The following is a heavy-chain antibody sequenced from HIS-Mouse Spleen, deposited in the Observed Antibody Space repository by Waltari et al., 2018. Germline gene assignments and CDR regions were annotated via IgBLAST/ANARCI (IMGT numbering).Heavy chain of an antibody. Sequence: QVQLQESGPGLVKPSETLSLTCTVSGGSIGSYYWSWIRQPPGKGLEWIGYIYYSGSTNYNPSLKSRVTISVDTSKNQFSLKLSSVTAADTAVYYCARDQGGSYFDYWGQGTLVTVSS. CDR2: IYYSGST. CDR1: GGSIGSYY. J-gene: IGHJ4*02. V-gene: IGHV4-59*01. CDR3: ARDQGGSYFDY. D-gene: IGHD1-26*01.